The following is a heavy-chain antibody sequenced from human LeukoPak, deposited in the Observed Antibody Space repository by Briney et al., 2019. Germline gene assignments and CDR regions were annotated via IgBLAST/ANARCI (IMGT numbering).Heavy chain of an antibody. CDR2: IYHSGST. J-gene: IGHJ4*02. CDR3: ARAPGQWLARGLDY. D-gene: IGHD6-19*01. V-gene: IGHV4-38-2*01. Sequence: PSETLSLTCAVSGYSISSGYYWGWIRQPPGKGPEWIGNIYHSGSTYYNPSLKSRVTISVDTSKNQFSLKLNSVTAADTAVYYCARAPGQWLARGLDYWGQGTLVTVSS. CDR1: GYSISSGYY.